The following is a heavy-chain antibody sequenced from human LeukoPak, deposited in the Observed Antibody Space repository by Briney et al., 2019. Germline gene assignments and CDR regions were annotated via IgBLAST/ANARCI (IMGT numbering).Heavy chain of an antibody. D-gene: IGHD2-2*02. Sequence: ASVKVSCKASGYTFTDYYIHWVRQAPGQGLEWMGWVNPKSGDTSYAQKFQGRVAMTRDTSINTAYMELSKLTSGDTAVYYCARPEVVPAAISLAYWGQGTLVTVSS. CDR3: ARPEVVPAAISLAY. V-gene: IGHV1-2*02. CDR1: GYTFTDYY. CDR2: VNPKSGDT. J-gene: IGHJ4*02.